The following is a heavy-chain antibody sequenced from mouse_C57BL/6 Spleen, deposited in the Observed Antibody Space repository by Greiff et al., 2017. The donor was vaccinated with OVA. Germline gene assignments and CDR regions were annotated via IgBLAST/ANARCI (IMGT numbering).Heavy chain of an antibody. V-gene: IGHV5-9-1*02. CDR2: ISSGGDYI. D-gene: IGHD1-1*01. CDR1: GFTFSSYA. Sequence: EVKLMESGEGLVKPGGSLKLSCAASGFTFSSYAMSWVRQTPEKRLEWVAYISSGGDYIYYADTVKGRFTISRDNARNPLYLQMSSLKSEDTAMYYCTRDYYGSSYAMDYWGQGTSVTVAS. J-gene: IGHJ4*01. CDR3: TRDYYGSSYAMDY.